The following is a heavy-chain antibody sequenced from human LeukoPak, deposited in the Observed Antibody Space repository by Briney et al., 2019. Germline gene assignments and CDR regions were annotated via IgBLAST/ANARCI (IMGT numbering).Heavy chain of an antibody. CDR1: GGPFSGYY. Sequence: PSETLSLTCAVYGGPFSGYYWSWIRQPPGKGLEWIGEINHSGSTNYNPSLKSRVTISVDTSKNQFSLRLSPVTAADTAVYYCARGWYQLQKYCWFDPWGQGTLVTVSS. V-gene: IGHV4-34*01. CDR3: ARGWYQLQKYCWFDP. J-gene: IGHJ5*02. CDR2: INHSGST. D-gene: IGHD2-2*01.